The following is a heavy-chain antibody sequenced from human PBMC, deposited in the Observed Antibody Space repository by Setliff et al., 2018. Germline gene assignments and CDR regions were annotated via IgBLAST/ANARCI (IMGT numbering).Heavy chain of an antibody. CDR3: ARDGSAFFYQN. V-gene: IGHV1-2*02. Sequence: GASVQVSCKASGYTFTDSFIHWVRQAPGQGFEWLGWINPNRDDTKYAQKFQHRILMAKDTSLNTVYVELSSLRSDDTATYYCARDGSAFFYQNWGQGSLVTVSS. D-gene: IGHD1-26*01. CDR2: INPNRDDT. J-gene: IGHJ4*02. CDR1: GYTFTDSF.